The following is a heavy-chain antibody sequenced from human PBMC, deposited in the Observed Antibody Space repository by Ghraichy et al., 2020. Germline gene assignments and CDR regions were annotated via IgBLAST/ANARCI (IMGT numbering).Heavy chain of an antibody. CDR1: GGSISSGDYS. CDR3: AREGYRGLTYFDH. Sequence: SETLSLTCAVSGGSISSGDYSWSWIRQPPGRALEWIGYFYHSGSTDYNPSLKSRVTISVDRSKNQFSLKLSSVTAADTAVYYCAREGYRGLTYFDHWGQGTLVTVSS. CDR2: FYHSGST. D-gene: IGHD5-12*01. V-gene: IGHV4-30-2*01. J-gene: IGHJ4*02.